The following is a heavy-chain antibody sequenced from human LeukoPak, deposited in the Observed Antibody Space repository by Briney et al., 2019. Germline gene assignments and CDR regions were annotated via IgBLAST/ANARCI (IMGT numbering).Heavy chain of an antibody. Sequence: SETLSLTCSVSGGSMSSENEYWGWIRQTPGKGLEWIGSVYNTGSTDYNPSLKRRFSISIDTSKNQFSLKVTSVTAADTAVYYCARNSLGDDYATGWFYYYMDVWGKGTTVTVSS. D-gene: IGHD3-10*01. CDR2: VYNTGST. V-gene: IGHV4-39*01. CDR1: GGSMSSENEY. J-gene: IGHJ6*03. CDR3: ARNSLGDDYATGWFYYYMDV.